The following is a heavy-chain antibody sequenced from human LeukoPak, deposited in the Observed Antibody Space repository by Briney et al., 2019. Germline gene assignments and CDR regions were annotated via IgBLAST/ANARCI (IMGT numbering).Heavy chain of an antibody. CDR2: ISSSSNTI. J-gene: IGHJ6*03. Sequence: GGSLRLSCAASGFTFSSYTMKWVRQAPGKGLEWVSYISSSSNTIYYADSVKGRFTISRDNAKNSLYLQMNSLRADDTAAYYCARASGSSSGGWVCYYYMDVWGKGTTVTVSS. V-gene: IGHV3-48*01. CDR3: ARASGSSSGGWVCYYYMDV. CDR1: GFTFSSYT. D-gene: IGHD6-6*01.